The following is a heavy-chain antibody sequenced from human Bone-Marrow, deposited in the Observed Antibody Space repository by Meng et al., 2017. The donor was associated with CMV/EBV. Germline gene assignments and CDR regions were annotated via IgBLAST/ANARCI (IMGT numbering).Heavy chain of an antibody. CDR2: IRYDGSNK. J-gene: IGHJ6*02. Sequence: GGSLRLSCAGSGFTFSSYGMHWVRQAPGKGLEWVAFIRYDGSNKYYADSVKGRFTISRENSKNTLYLQMNSLRAEDMAVYYCAKDKSIAAGYYYGMYGRGQGTTVTVSS. CDR3: AKDKSIAAGYYYGMYG. CDR1: GFTFSSYG. V-gene: IGHV3-30*02. D-gene: IGHD6-13*01.